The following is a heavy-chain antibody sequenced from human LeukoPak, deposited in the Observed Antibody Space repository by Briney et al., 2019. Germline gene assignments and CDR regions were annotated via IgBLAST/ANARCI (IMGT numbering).Heavy chain of an antibody. V-gene: IGHV7-4-1*02. CDR2: INTNTGNP. CDR3: ARDPDFNWNDASVYFGY. D-gene: IGHD1-20*01. J-gene: IGHJ4*02. CDR1: GYTFTSYA. Sequence: ASVKVSCKASGYTFTSYAMNWVRQAPGQGLEWMGWINTNTGNPTYAQGFTGRFVFSLDTSVSTAYLQISSLKAEDTAVYYCARDPDFNWNDASVYFGYWGQGTLVTVSS.